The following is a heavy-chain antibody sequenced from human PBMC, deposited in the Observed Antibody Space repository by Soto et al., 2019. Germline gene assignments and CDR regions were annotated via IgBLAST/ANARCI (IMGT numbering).Heavy chain of an antibody. V-gene: IGHV3-21*01. CDR1: GFTFSTYS. J-gene: IGHJ6*02. CDR2: ISSRSDI. CDR3: AREYTAWPLAYGLDV. D-gene: IGHD2-2*02. Sequence: WGSLRLSCVGSGFTFSTYSINWVRQAPGKGLEWVSSISSRSDIYYADSVKGRFTISRDNAKNSVSLQMNSLRAEDTAVYYCAREYTAWPLAYGLDVWGQGTTVTVSS.